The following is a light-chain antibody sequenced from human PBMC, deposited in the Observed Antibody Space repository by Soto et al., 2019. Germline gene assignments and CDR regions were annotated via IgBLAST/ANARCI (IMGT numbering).Light chain of an antibody. V-gene: IGLV2-8*01. CDR3: SSYAGSSNV. CDR1: SSDVGGYNY. CDR2: EVN. J-gene: IGLJ1*01. Sequence: SVLTQPPSASGSPGHSVAISCTGTSSDVGGYNYVSWYQQHPGKAPKLMIYEVNKRPSGVPDRFSGSKSGNTASLTVSGLQAEDEADYYCSSYAGSSNVFGTGTKVTVL.